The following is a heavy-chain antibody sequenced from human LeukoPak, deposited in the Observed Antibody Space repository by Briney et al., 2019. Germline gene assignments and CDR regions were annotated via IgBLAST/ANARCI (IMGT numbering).Heavy chain of an antibody. J-gene: IGHJ4*02. CDR3: ARVGIVGATTDYFDY. Sequence: GSSVKVSCKASGGTFSSYTISWVRRAPGQGLEWMGRIIPILGIANYAQKFQGRVTITADKSTSTAYMELSSLRSEDTAVYYCARVGIVGATTDYFDYWGQGTLVTVSS. CDR2: IIPILGIA. V-gene: IGHV1-69*02. CDR1: GGTFSSYT. D-gene: IGHD1-26*01.